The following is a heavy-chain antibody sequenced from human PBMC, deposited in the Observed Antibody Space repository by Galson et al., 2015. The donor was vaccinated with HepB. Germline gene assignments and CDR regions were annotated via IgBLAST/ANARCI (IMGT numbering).Heavy chain of an antibody. CDR2: INAGNGNT. CDR3: ARLVLADHYYDSSGYYPD. CDR1: GYTFTSYA. V-gene: IGHV1-3*01. Sequence: SVKVSCKASGYTFTSYAMHWVRQAPGQRLEWMGWINAGNGNTKYSQKFQGRVTITRDTSASTAYMELSSLRSEDTAVYYCARLVLADHYYDSSGYYPDWGQGTLVTVSS. D-gene: IGHD3-22*01. J-gene: IGHJ4*02.